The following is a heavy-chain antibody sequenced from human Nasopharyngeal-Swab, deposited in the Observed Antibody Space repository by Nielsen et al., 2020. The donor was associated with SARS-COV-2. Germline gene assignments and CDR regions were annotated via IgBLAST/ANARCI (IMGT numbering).Heavy chain of an antibody. J-gene: IGHJ5*02. CDR2: IGSSGSSGTTI. CDR3: ARGRYYGP. Sequence: GGSLRLSCAASGFTFSDYYMSWIRQAPGKGPEWVSYIGSSGSSGTTIYYADSVKGRFTISRDNAKSSLYLQMDSLRAEDTAVYYCARGRYYGPWGQGTLVTVSS. V-gene: IGHV3-11*01. D-gene: IGHD2-21*01. CDR1: GFTFSDYY.